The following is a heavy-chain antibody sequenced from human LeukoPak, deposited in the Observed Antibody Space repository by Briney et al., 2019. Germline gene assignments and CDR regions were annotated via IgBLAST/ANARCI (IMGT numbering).Heavy chain of an antibody. V-gene: IGHV3-74*01. CDR1: GFTFDDYA. J-gene: IGHJ3*02. CDR2: INSDGFSI. D-gene: IGHD3-16*01. Sequence: GRSLRLSCAASGFTFDDYAMHWVRQAPGKGLVWVSRINSDGFSITYADSVKGRFTISRDNAKNTLYLHMNSLRVEDTAVYYCARFYGGSAFDIWGQGTMVTVSS. CDR3: ARFYGGSAFDI.